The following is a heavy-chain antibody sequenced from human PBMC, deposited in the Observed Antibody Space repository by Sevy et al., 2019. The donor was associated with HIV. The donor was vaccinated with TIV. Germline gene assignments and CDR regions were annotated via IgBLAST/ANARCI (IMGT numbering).Heavy chain of an antibody. D-gene: IGHD3-22*01. CDR2: ISSSGSII. J-gene: IGHJ5*02. CDR1: GFTFRSYE. CDR3: ARVDANYDKGFDP. V-gene: IGHV3-48*03. Sequence: GGSLRLSCEASGFTFRSYEMNWVRQAPGKGLEWFSYISSSGSIIYYAESVKGRFTISRDNAKNSLYMQMNSLRAEDTAVYYCARVDANYDKGFDPWGQGTLVTVSS.